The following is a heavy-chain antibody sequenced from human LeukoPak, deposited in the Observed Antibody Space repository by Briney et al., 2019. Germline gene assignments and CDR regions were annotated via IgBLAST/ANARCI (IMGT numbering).Heavy chain of an antibody. Sequence: ASVKVSCKASGGTFSSYAISWVRQAPRQALEWMGRIIPIFGTANYAQKFQGRVTITTDESTSTAYMELSSLRSEDTAVYYCARAGVYCGGDCYTDYWGQGTLVTVSS. D-gene: IGHD2-21*02. CDR3: ARAGVYCGGDCYTDY. CDR2: IIPIFGTA. J-gene: IGHJ4*02. V-gene: IGHV1-69*05. CDR1: GGTFSSYA.